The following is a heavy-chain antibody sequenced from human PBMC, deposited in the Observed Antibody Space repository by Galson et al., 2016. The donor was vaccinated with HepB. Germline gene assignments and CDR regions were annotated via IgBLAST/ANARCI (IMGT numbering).Heavy chain of an antibody. J-gene: IGHJ6*02. D-gene: IGHD3-10*01. CDR2: IHHSGST. Sequence: SETLSLTCTVSGGSISSDYWTWIRQPPGKGLEWIGYIHHSGSTNYISSLKSRVTISVDTSKNQSSLKLNSVTAADTAVYYCARGRFGGGTNYYGMDVWGQGTTVIVSS. V-gene: IGHV4-59*01. CDR1: GGSISSDY. CDR3: ARGRFGGGTNYYGMDV.